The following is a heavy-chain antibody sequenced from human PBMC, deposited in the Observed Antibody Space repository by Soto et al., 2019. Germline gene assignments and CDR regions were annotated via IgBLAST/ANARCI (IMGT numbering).Heavy chain of an antibody. J-gene: IGHJ4*02. D-gene: IGHD3-3*01. V-gene: IGHV4-31*03. Sequence: SETLSLTCTVSGGSISSGGYYWSWIRQHPGKGLEWIGYIYYSGSTYYNPSLKSRVTISVDTSKNQFSLKLSSVTAADTAVYYCARGSRITIFGVADYWGQGTLVTVS. CDR1: GGSISSGGYY. CDR2: IYYSGST. CDR3: ARGSRITIFGVADY.